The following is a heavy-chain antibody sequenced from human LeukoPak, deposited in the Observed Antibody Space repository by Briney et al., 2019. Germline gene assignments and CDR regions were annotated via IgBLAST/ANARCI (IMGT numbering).Heavy chain of an antibody. CDR1: GYTFTGYY. V-gene: IGHV1-2*02. CDR2: INPNSGGT. CDR3: ARTAYCGGDCLPYYFDY. J-gene: IGHJ4*02. Sequence: GASVKVSCKASGYTFTGYYMHWVRQAPGQGLEWMGWINPNSGGTNYAQKFQGRVTMTRDTSISTAYMELSRLRSDDTAVYYCARTAYCGGDCLPYYFDYWGQGTLATVSS. D-gene: IGHD2-21*01.